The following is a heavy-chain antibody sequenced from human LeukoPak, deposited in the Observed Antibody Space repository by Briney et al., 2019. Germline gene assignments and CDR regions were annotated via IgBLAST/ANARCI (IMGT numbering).Heavy chain of an antibody. D-gene: IGHD1-26*01. J-gene: IGHJ5*02. CDR3: ARDGSGWETTS. Sequence: PGGSLRLSCAASGFSFDDYGMSWIRQAPGKGLEWVSGTNWNGGSTGYAGSVKGRFTISRDNARNSLYLQMNSLRAEDTALYYCARDGSGWETTSWGQGTLVTVSS. CDR1: GFSFDDYG. V-gene: IGHV3-20*04. CDR2: TNWNGGST.